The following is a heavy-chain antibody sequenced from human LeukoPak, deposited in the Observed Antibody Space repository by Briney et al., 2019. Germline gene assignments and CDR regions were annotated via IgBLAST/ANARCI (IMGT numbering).Heavy chain of an antibody. CDR1: GFTFSSYS. CDR2: ISSSSSYI. CDR3: ARYEWEVVPAAIPGFHYYYMDV. D-gene: IGHD2-2*02. V-gene: IGHV3-21*01. J-gene: IGHJ6*03. Sequence: GGSLRLSCAASGFTFSSYSMNWVRQAPGKGLEWVSSISSSSSYIYYADSVKGRFTISRDNAKNSLYLQMNSLRAEDTAVYYCARYEWEVVPAAIPGFHYYYMDVWGKGTTVIVSS.